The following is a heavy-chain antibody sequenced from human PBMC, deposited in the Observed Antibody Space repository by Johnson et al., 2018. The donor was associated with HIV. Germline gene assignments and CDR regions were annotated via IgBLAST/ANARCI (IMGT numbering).Heavy chain of an antibody. Sequence: EQLVESGGGLVQPGRSLRLSCTASGFTFADYAMSWVRQAPGKGLEWVGFIRSKAYGGTTEYAASVKGRFTISRDDSKGIAYVQMKSLKTEDTAVYYCTTDLGLEWSEGNDAFDIWGQGTMVTVSS. CDR3: TTDLGLEWSEGNDAFDI. CDR2: IRSKAYGGTT. V-gene: IGHV3-49*04. D-gene: IGHD3-3*01. CDR1: GFTFADYA. J-gene: IGHJ3*02.